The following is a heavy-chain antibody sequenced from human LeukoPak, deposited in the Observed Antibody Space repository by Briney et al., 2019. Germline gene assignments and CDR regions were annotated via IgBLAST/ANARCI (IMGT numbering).Heavy chain of an antibody. V-gene: IGHV3-23*01. CDR3: GRDPNGDYVGAFEF. J-gene: IGHJ3*01. CDR1: GFPFSDYA. Sequence: SGGSLRLSCEASGFPFSDYAMTWVRQAPGKGLEWVSSIKGSGGGSSYADSVKGRFTMTRDNSKSTLYLQMNSLRAGDTAVYFCGRDPNGDYVGAFEFWGQGTMVTVSS. D-gene: IGHD4-17*01. CDR2: IKGSGGGS.